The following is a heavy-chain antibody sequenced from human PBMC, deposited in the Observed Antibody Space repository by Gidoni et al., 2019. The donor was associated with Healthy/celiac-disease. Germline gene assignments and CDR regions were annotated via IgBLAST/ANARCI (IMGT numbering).Heavy chain of an antibody. CDR3: AKGRGYDPSDDYFDY. D-gene: IGHD3-10*01. J-gene: IGHJ4*02. CDR2: ISWNSGSI. CDR1: GFTFDDYV. Sequence: EVQLVESGGGLVQPGRSLRLSCAASGFTFDDYVMHWVRQAPGKGLEWVSGISWNSGSIGYADSVKGRFTISRDNAKNSLYLQMNSLRAEDTALYYCAKGRGYDPSDDYFDYWGQGTLVTVSS. V-gene: IGHV3-9*01.